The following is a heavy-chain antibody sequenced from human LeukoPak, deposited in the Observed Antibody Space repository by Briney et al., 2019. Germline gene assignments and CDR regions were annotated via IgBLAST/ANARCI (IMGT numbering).Heavy chain of an antibody. CDR3: ARLAGNYYYGMDV. Sequence: EASVKVSCKASGYTFTGYYMHWVRQAPGQGLEWMGWINPNSGGTNYAQKFQGRVTMTRDTSISTAYMELSRLRSDDTAVYHCARLAGNYYYGMDVWGQGTTVTVSS. J-gene: IGHJ6*02. CDR2: INPNSGGT. CDR1: GYTFTGYY. V-gene: IGHV1-2*02.